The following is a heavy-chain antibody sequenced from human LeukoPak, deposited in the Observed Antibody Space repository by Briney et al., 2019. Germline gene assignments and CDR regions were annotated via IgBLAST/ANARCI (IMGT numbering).Heavy chain of an antibody. CDR3: ARVSGFWSGYQYYFDY. Sequence: GGSLRLSCAASGFTVSSNYMSWVRQAPGKGLEWVSVIYSGGSTYYADSVKGRFTISRDNSKNTLYLQMNSLRAEDTAVYYCARVSGFWSGYQYYFDYWGQGTLVTVSS. J-gene: IGHJ4*02. CDR1: GFTVSSNY. V-gene: IGHV3-66*01. CDR2: IYSGGST. D-gene: IGHD3-3*01.